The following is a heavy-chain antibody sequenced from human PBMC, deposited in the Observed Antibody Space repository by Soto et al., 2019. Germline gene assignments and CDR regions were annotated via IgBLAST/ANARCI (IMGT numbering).Heavy chain of an antibody. D-gene: IGHD3-10*01. CDR3: ARMDPESTMVRGVMGFDP. Sequence: ASVKVSCEASGYTFTSYAMHWVRQAPGQRLEWMGWINAGNGNTKYSQKLQGRVTITRDTSASTAYMELSSLRSEDTAVYYCARMDPESTMVRGVMGFDPWGQGTLVTVS. J-gene: IGHJ5*02. CDR1: GYTFTSYA. V-gene: IGHV1-3*01. CDR2: INAGNGNT.